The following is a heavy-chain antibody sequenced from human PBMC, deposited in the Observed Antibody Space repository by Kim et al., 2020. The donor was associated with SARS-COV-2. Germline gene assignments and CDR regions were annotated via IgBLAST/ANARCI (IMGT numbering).Heavy chain of an antibody. CDR1: GFTFSSYS. V-gene: IGHV3-21*01. J-gene: IGHJ6*02. CDR2: ISSSSSYI. D-gene: IGHD3-10*01. Sequence: GGSLRLSCAASGFTFSSYSMNWVRQAPGKGLEWVSSISSSSSYIYYADSVKGRFTISRDNAKNSLYLQMNSLRAEDTAVYYCARDGEGYGSTNEPLWVYYYYGMDVWGQGTTVTVSS. CDR3: ARDGEGYGSTNEPLWVYYYYGMDV.